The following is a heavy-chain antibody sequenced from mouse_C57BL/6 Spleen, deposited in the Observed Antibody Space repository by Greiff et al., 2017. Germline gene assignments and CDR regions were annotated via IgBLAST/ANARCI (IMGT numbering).Heavy chain of an antibody. D-gene: IGHD4-1*01. CDR2: IHPNSGST. CDR3: ARRSGTGAMDY. V-gene: IGHV1-64*01. Sequence: QVQLQQPGAELVKPGASVKLSCKASGYTFTSYWMHWVKQKPGQGLEWIGMIHPNSGSTNYHEKFKSKATLTVDKSSSTAYMQLSSLTSEDSAVYYCARRSGTGAMDYWGQGTSVTVAS. J-gene: IGHJ4*01. CDR1: GYTFTSYW.